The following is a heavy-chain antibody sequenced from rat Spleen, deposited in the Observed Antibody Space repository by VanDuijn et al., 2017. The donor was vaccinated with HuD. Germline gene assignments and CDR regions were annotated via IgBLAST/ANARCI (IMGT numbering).Heavy chain of an antibody. D-gene: IGHD1-12*02. CDR3: ARQGISMMVVDY. J-gene: IGHJ3*01. Sequence: EVQLVESDGGLVQPGRSLKLSCAASGFTFSDHYMAWVRQAPTKGLEWVATISHDGSGTYYRDSVKGRFTISRDNAKSTLYLQMESLRSEDTATYYWARQGISMMVVDYWGQGTLVTVSS. CDR1: GFTFSDHY. V-gene: IGHV5-29*01. CDR2: ISHDGSGT.